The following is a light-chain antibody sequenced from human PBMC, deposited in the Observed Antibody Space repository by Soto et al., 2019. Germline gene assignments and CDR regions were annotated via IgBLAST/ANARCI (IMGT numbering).Light chain of an antibody. CDR3: QQYGSSPPT. CDR1: QSVSSSY. J-gene: IGKJ5*01. V-gene: IGKV3-20*01. CDR2: GAS. Sequence: EIVLTQSPGTLSLSPGERATLSCRASQSVSSSYLAGYQQKPGQAPRLLIYGASSRATGIPDRFSGSGSGTDFTLTISRLEPEDFAVYYCQQYGSSPPTFGQGTRLEIK.